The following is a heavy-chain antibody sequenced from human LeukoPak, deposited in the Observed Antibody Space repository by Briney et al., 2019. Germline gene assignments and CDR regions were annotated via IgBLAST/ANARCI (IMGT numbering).Heavy chain of an antibody. V-gene: IGHV4-61*08. Sequence: SETLSLTCTVSGGSISNGDHYWSWIRQHPGKGLEWIGHIYYSGSTNYNPSLKSRVTISVDTSKNQFSLKLSSVTAADTAVYYCARGDYYYGMDVWGQGTTVTVSS. CDR2: IYYSGST. CDR1: GGSISNGDHY. CDR3: ARGDYYYGMDV. J-gene: IGHJ6*02.